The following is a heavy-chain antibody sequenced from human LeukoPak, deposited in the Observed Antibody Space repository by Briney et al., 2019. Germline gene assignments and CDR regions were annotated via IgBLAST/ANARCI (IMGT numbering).Heavy chain of an antibody. CDR2: INHSGST. CDR3: ARGSPPPFKLTAYYYDSSGRRWFDP. Sequence: SGTLSLTCAVYGGSFSGYYWSWIRQPPGKGLEWIGEINHSGSTNYNPSLKSRVTISVDTSKNQFSLKLSSVTAADTAVYYCARGSPPPFKLTAYYYDSSGRRWFDPWGQGTLVTVSS. D-gene: IGHD3-22*01. V-gene: IGHV4-34*01. J-gene: IGHJ5*02. CDR1: GGSFSGYY.